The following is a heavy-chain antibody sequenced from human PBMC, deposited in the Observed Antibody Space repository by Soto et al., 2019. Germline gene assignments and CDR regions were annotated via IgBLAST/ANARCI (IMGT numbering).Heavy chain of an antibody. CDR2: INWHSGGI. D-gene: IGHD2-2*01. CDR1: GLSFDDYA. J-gene: IGHJ4*02. V-gene: IGHV3-9*01. Sequence: EVQLVESGGGLVQPGGSLRLSCAASGLSFDDYAMHWVRQAPGKGLEWVSGINWHSGGIAYADSVKGRFTISRDNAKNSLYLRMNSLRPEDTALYFCAKGSIVVVEAPIDFWGQGTLVIVSS. CDR3: AKGSIVVVEAPIDF.